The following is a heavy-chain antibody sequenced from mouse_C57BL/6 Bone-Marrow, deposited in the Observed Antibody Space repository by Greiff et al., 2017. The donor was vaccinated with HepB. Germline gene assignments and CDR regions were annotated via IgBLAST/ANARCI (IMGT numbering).Heavy chain of an antibody. CDR3: TGAITTVVEVY. J-gene: IGHJ2*01. V-gene: IGHV6-3*01. Sequence: EVKVEESGGGLVQPGGSMKLSCVASGFTFSNYWMNWVRQSPEKGLEWVAQIRLKSDNYATHYAESVKGRFTISRDYSKSSVYLQMNNLRAEDTGIDSCTGAITTVVEVYWGQGTTLTVSS. CDR2: IRLKSDNYAT. D-gene: IGHD1-1*01. CDR1: GFTFSNYW.